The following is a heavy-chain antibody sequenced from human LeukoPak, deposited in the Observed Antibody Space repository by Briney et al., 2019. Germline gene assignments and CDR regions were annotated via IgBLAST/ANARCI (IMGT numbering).Heavy chain of an antibody. CDR2: IYSGGST. J-gene: IGHJ6*02. D-gene: IGHD6-19*01. CDR3: TKHSSAWYYYGMDV. V-gene: IGHV3-53*01. Sequence: PGGSLRLSRAASGLTVSSNYMSWVRQAPGKGLEWVSVIYSGGSTYYADSVKGRFTISRDNSKNTLYLQMNSLRAEDTAVYYCTKHSSAWYYYGMDVWGQGTTVTVPS. CDR1: GLTVSSNY.